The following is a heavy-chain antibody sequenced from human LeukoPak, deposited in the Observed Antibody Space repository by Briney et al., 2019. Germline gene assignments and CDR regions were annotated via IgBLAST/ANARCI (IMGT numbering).Heavy chain of an antibody. Sequence: PSETLSLTCTVSGGSVSSGSYYWSWIQQPPGKGLEWIGYIYYSGSTNYNPSLKSRVTISVDTSKNQFSLKLSSVTAADTAVYYCARDGGQEQLEYYFDYWGQGTLVTVSS. CDR3: ARDGGQEQLEYYFDY. V-gene: IGHV4-61*01. J-gene: IGHJ4*02. D-gene: IGHD6-13*01. CDR1: GGSVSSGSYY. CDR2: IYYSGST.